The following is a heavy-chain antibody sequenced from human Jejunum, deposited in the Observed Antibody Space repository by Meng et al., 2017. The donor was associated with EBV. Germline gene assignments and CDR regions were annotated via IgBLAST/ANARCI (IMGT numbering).Heavy chain of an antibody. J-gene: IGHJ4*02. CDR1: GDSITRGAYL. V-gene: IGHV4-30-2*01. D-gene: IGHD4-17*01. CDR2: IYHIGST. Sequence: QLQLQESGSGLVKPSQTRSLPCAVSGDSITRGAYLWSWIRQPPGKGLEWIGNIYHIGSTYYNPSLKSRVTISVDRSKNQFSLKLTSVTAADTAVYYCARGGPDFGDYVPFDYWGQGTLVTVSS. CDR3: ARGGPDFGDYVPFDY.